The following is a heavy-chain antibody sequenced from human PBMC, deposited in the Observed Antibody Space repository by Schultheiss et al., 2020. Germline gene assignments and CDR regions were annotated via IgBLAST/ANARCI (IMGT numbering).Heavy chain of an antibody. CDR3: ARGSLLLWFGDGGGRYWFDP. V-gene: IGHV3-47*02. CDR2: IGTGGDT. D-gene: IGHD3-10*01. J-gene: IGHJ5*02. CDR1: GFTFSSYV. Sequence: GESLKISCAASGFTFSSYVLHWVRRAPGKGPEWVSAIGTGGDTYYADSVMGRFTISRDNAKNSLYLQMNSLRAEDTALYYCARGSLLLWFGDGGGRYWFDPWGQGTLVTVSS.